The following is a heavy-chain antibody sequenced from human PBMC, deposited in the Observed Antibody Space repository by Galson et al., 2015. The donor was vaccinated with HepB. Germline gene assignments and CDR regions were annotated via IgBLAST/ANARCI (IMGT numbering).Heavy chain of an antibody. D-gene: IGHD3-10*01. Sequence: SVKVSCKASGGTFSSYAISWVRQAPGQGLEWMGGIIPIFGTANYAQKFQGRVTITADESTSTAYMELSSLRSEDTAVYYCARLAITMVRGVIKYYYMDVWGKGTTVTVSS. J-gene: IGHJ6*03. V-gene: IGHV1-69*13. CDR1: GGTFSSYA. CDR2: IIPIFGTA. CDR3: ARLAITMVRGVIKYYYMDV.